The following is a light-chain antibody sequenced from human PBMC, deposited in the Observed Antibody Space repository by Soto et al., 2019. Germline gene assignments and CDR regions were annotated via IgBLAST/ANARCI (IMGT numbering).Light chain of an antibody. CDR1: SSNIGNNY. CDR3: GTWDSSLSVV. J-gene: IGLJ2*01. Sequence: QSVLTQPPSVSAAPGQKVTISCSGGSSNIGNNYVSWYQQLPGTAPKVLIYENNKRPAGIPDRFSGSKSGTSATLGITGLRAGDEADYYCGTWDSSLSVVFGGGTKLTVL. CDR2: ENN. V-gene: IGLV1-51*02.